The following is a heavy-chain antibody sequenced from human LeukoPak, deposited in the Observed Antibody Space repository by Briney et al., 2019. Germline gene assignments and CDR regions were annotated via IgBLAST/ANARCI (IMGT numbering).Heavy chain of an antibody. Sequence: QPGRSLRLSCAASGFTFSSYGMHWVRQAPGKGLEWVGRIRSKANSYATAYAASVKGRFTISRDDSKNTAYLQMNSLKTEDTAVYYCTRRSYSSSLGTDYWGQGTLVTVSS. CDR1: GFTFSSYG. CDR2: IRSKANSYAT. J-gene: IGHJ4*02. D-gene: IGHD6-13*01. V-gene: IGHV3-73*01. CDR3: TRRSYSSSLGTDY.